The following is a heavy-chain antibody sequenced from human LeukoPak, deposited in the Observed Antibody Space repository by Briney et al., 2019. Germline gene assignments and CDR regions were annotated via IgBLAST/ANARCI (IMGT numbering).Heavy chain of an antibody. CDR2: ISYDGSNK. Sequence: PGGSLRLSCAASGFTFSSYAMHWVRQAPGKGLGWVAVISYDGSNKYYADSVKGRFTIPRDNSKNTLYLQMNSLRAEDTAVYYCAREGRITIFGVVIIPQNYGMDVWGQGTTVTVSS. CDR3: AREGRITIFGVVIIPQNYGMDV. D-gene: IGHD3-3*01. CDR1: GFTFSSYA. V-gene: IGHV3-30-3*01. J-gene: IGHJ6*02.